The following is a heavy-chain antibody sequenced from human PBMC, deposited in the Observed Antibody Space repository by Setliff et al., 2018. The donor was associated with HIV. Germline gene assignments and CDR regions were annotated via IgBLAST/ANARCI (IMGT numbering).Heavy chain of an antibody. CDR3: ARRKYYYDSTAYFHYKYYGLDV. CDR1: GFPFSSYY. Sequence: PGGSLRLSCAASGFPFSSYYMGWVRQSAGKGLEWLANINQDGSEKKYVDSVKGRVILSRDNAKNSLYLQMNSLRAEDTAVYYCARRKYYYDSTAYFHYKYYGLDVWGQGTTVTASS. D-gene: IGHD3-22*01. V-gene: IGHV3-7*01. J-gene: IGHJ6*02. CDR2: INQDGSEK.